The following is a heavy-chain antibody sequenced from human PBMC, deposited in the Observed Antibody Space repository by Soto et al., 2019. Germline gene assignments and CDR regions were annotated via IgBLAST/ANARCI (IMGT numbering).Heavy chain of an antibody. CDR3: ARDPSGPLLGYYSSYYYMDA. Sequence: GGSLRLSCAASGFTFSSYSMNWVRQAPGKGLEWVSSISSSSSYIYYADSVKGRFTISRDNAKNTLYLQMNSLRAEDTAVYYCARDPSGPLLGYYSSYYYMDAWCTGTMVNVAS. J-gene: IGHJ6*03. CDR1: GFTFSSYS. V-gene: IGHV3-21*01. D-gene: IGHD6-19*01. CDR2: ISSSSSYI.